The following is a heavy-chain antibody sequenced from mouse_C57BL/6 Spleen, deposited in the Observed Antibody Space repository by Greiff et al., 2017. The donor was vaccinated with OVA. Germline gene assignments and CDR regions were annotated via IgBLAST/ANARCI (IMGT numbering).Heavy chain of an antibody. D-gene: IGHD1-1*01. Sequence: QVQLQQPGAELVKPGASLKMSCKASGYTFTSYWITWVKQRPGQGLEWIGDIYPGSGSTNYNEKFKSKATLTVDTSSSTAYMQLSSLTSEDSAVYYCARGGLIYYGSPFDYWGQGTTLTVSS. CDR3: ARGGLIYYGSPFDY. V-gene: IGHV1-55*01. CDR2: IYPGSGST. CDR1: GYTFTSYW. J-gene: IGHJ2*01.